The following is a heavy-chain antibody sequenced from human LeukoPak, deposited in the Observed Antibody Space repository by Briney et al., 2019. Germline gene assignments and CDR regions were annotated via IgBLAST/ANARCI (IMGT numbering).Heavy chain of an antibody. J-gene: IGHJ5*02. D-gene: IGHD3-16*02. CDR2: ISAYNGNT. Sequence: ASVKVSCKASGYTFTSYGISWVRQAPGQGLEGMGWISAYNGNTNYAQKLQGRVTMTTDTSTSTAYMELRSLRSDDTAVYYCARDRSRDYVWGSYRYTSSRFDPWGQGTLVTVSS. V-gene: IGHV1-18*01. CDR1: GYTFTSYG. CDR3: ARDRSRDYVWGSYRYTSSRFDP.